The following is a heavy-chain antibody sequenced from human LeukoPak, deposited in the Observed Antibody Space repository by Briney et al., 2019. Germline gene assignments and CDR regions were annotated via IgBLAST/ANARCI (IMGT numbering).Heavy chain of an antibody. J-gene: IGHJ4*02. CDR3: GRAFPPLRTASAGDL. V-gene: IGHV3-69-1*01. D-gene: IGHD3-16*01. CDR2: SGRSSHV. Sequence: GGSLSLPCPPPDLSFSDYDMTCFRKAPGKGLGWISSSGRSSHVYYGDSVKGRFSISRDNAMNSVFLQMNSLGVDDTAVYYCGRAFPPLRTASAGDLWGQGTLVTVSS. CDR1: DLSFSDYD.